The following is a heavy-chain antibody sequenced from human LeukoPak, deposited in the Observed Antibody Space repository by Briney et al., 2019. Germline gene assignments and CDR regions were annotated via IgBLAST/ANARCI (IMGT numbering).Heavy chain of an antibody. Sequence: PGGSLRLSCAASGFTFSSYGMHWVRQAPGKGLEWVAVIWYDGSNKYYADSVKGRFTISRDNSKNTLYLQTNSLRAEDTAVYYCARDRAPGTRPTGWFDPWGQGTLVTVPS. CDR2: IWYDGSNK. CDR1: GFTFSSYG. CDR3: ARDRAPGTRPTGWFDP. V-gene: IGHV3-33*01. J-gene: IGHJ5*02. D-gene: IGHD1-1*01.